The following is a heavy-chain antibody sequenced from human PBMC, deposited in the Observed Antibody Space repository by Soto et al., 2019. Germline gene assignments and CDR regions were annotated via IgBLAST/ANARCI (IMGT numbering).Heavy chain of an antibody. Sequence: PGGSLIVSCRAAEFTCKGFVVRRVLQDPGKGLAWVALSSVDGNRKHYADSVKGRFTISRDNAKNSLYLQMNSLRGEDTAVYHSASATYSSTNYSDSRRHGSLDTV. CDR3: ASATYSSTNYSDS. CDR1: EFTCKGFV. CDR2: SSVDGNRK. D-gene: IGHD6-13*01. V-gene: IGHV3-30*03. J-gene: IGHJ4*01.